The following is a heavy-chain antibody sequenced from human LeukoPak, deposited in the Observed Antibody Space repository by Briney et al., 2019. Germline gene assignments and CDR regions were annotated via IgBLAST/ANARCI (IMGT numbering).Heavy chain of an antibody. CDR2: IYHSGST. J-gene: IGHJ4*02. Sequence: SETLSLTCTVSGGSISSGGYYWSWIRQPPGKGLEWIGYIYHSGSTYYNPSLKSRVTISVDRSKNQFSLKLSSVTAADTAVYYCASGHGKGSSSWYPFDYWGQGTLVTVSS. D-gene: IGHD6-13*01. CDR1: GGSISSGGYY. CDR3: ASGHGKGSSSWYPFDY. V-gene: IGHV4-30-2*01.